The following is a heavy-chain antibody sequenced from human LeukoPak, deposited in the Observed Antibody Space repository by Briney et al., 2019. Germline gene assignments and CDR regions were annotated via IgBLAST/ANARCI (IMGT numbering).Heavy chain of an antibody. J-gene: IGHJ4*02. D-gene: IGHD2-15*01. CDR2: VYHSGST. Sequence: SETLSLTCTISGGSISSYHWSWIRQPPGKGLEWIGCVYHSGSTKYNPSLKSRVTVSADTSKNQFSLKLSSVTAADTAVYFCARQVALLGFVDSWGQGTLVTVSS. V-gene: IGHV4-59*08. CDR1: GGSISSYH. CDR3: ARQVALLGFVDS.